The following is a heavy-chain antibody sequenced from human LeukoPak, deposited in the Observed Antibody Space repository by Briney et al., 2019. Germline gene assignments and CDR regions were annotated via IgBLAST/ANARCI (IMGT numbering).Heavy chain of an antibody. CDR3: AKLSTGYSSSWYDY. Sequence: PGGSLRLSCAASGFTFSSYGMHWVRQAPGKGLEWVAVISYDGSNKYYADSVKGRFTISRDNSKNTLYLQMNSLRAEDTAAYYCAKLSTGYSSSWYDYWGQGTLVTVSS. CDR1: GFTFSSYG. J-gene: IGHJ4*02. D-gene: IGHD6-13*01. V-gene: IGHV3-30*18. CDR2: ISYDGSNK.